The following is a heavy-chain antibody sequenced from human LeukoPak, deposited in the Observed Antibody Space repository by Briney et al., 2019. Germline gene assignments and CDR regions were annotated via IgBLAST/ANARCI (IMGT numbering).Heavy chain of an antibody. J-gene: IGHJ4*02. CDR1: GGSISSSSYY. CDR3: ARPGGIMEDY. V-gene: IGHV4-39*01. D-gene: IGHD1-26*01. Sequence: SETLSLTCIVSGGSISSSSYYWGWIRQLPGKRLEWIGSIYYSGSTYYNPSLKSRVTISVDTSKNQFSLKLSSVTAADTAVYYCARPGGIMEDYWGQGTLVTVSS. CDR2: IYYSGST.